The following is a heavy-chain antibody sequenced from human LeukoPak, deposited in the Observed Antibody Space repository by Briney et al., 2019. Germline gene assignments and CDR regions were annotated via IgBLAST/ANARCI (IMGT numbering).Heavy chain of an antibody. V-gene: IGHV3-21*01. D-gene: IGHD6-13*01. J-gene: IGHJ4*02. Sequence: GGSLRLSCAASGFTFSSYSMNWVRQAPGKGLEWVSSISSSSSYIYYADSVKGRFTISRDNAKNSLYLQMNSLRAEDTAVYYCARDRSTAAGTRGIDYWSQGTLVTVSS. CDR2: ISSSSSYI. CDR1: GFTFSSYS. CDR3: ARDRSTAAGTRGIDY.